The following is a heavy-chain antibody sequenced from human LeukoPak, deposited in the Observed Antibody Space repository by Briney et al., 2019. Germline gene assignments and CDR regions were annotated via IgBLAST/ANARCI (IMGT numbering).Heavy chain of an antibody. CDR1: GFTFRHFA. Sequence: QPGGPLRLSCAASGFTFRHFAMNWVRQAPGKGLEWVSVISVSDGSTYYADSVRGRFTISRDNSKNTLFLQLNGLRAEDTAIYYCARAMPSSTYYFDSWGQGTLVTVSS. V-gene: IGHV3-23*01. J-gene: IGHJ4*02. D-gene: IGHD2-2*01. CDR3: ARAMPSSTYYFDS. CDR2: ISVSDGST.